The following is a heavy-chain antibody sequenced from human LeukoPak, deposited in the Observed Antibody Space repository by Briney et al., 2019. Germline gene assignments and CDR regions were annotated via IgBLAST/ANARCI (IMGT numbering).Heavy chain of an antibody. CDR2: ISYDENT. CDR3: AREASLVRGIFITRYGLDV. CDR1: GGSVSSGTYY. V-gene: IGHV4-61*01. D-gene: IGHD3-10*01. J-gene: IGHJ6*04. Sequence: SETLSLTCTVSGGSVSSGTYYWTWIRQPPGKGLEWIAYISYDENTNYNPSLKSRLTISLDTSSNQFSLRLSSVTAADTAVYYCAREASLVRGIFITRYGLDVWGRGTTVTVSS.